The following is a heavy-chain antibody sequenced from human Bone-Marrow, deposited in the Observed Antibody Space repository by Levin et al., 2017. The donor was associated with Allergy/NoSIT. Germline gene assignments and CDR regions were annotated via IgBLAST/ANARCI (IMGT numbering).Heavy chain of an antibody. J-gene: IGHJ6*02. CDR2: IGAGGSNT. CDR1: EFTFSSYA. V-gene: IGHV3-23*01. Sequence: GESLKISCAASEFTFSSYAMSWVRQAPGKGLEWVSLIGAGGSNTYYADSVKGRFAISRDNSKNTLYLQMNSLRAEDTAVYFCAKSGSRSSFYYYGMDVWGQGTTVTVSS. D-gene: IGHD6-6*01. CDR3: AKSGSRSSFYYYGMDV.